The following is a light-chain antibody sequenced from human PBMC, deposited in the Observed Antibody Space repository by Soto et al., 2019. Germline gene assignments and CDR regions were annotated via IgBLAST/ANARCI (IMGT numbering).Light chain of an antibody. V-gene: IGKV1-8*01. J-gene: IGKJ1*01. CDR2: AAS. CDR3: QQYYSYPHT. Sequence: AIRMTQSPSSFSASTGDRVTITCRASQGISSYLAWYQQKPGKAPKLLIYAASTLQSGVQSRFSGSGSGTDFTLTISCLQSEDFATYYCQQYYSYPHTFGQGTKVEIK. CDR1: QGISSY.